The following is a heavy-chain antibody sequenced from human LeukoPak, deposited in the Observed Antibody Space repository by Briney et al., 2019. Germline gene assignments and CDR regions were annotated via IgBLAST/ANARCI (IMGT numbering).Heavy chain of an antibody. D-gene: IGHD2-2*01. J-gene: IGHJ4*02. CDR3: ARDTRVPAAMNY. V-gene: IGHV3-7*01. Sequence: GGSLRLSCAASGFTFSSNWMSWVRQAPGKGLEWVANIKQDGSEKYYVDSVKGRFTISRDNAKNSLYLQMNSLRAEDTAVYYCARDTRVPAAMNYWGQGTLVTVSS. CDR1: GFTFSSNW. CDR2: IKQDGSEK.